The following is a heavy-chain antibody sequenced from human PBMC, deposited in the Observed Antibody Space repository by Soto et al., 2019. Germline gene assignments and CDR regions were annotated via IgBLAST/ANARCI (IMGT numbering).Heavy chain of an antibody. CDR3: ASDHLDILVVPAAMGSPPPDHNWFDP. CDR2: IIPILGIA. Sequence: ASVKVSCKASGGTFSSYAISWVRQAPGQGLEWMGRIIPILGIANYAQKFQGRVTITADKSTSTAYMELSSPRSEDTAVYYCASDHLDILVVPAAMGSPPPDHNWFDPWGQGTLVTVSS. J-gene: IGHJ5*02. D-gene: IGHD2-2*03. CDR1: GGTFSSYA. V-gene: IGHV1-69*04.